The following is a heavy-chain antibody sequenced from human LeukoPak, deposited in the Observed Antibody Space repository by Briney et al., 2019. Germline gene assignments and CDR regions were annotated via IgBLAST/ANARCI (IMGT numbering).Heavy chain of an antibody. V-gene: IGHV1-2*02. J-gene: IGHJ4*02. CDR2: INPSSGGT. Sequence: ASVKVSCKTSGYTFTSYYIHWVRQAPGQGLEWMGWINPSSGGTEYAQKFQGRVTMTGDTSISTAYMELTRLRSDDTAVYYCARDRGSSWYVDYWGQGTLVTVSS. CDR1: GYTFTSYY. CDR3: ARDRGSSWYVDY. D-gene: IGHD6-13*01.